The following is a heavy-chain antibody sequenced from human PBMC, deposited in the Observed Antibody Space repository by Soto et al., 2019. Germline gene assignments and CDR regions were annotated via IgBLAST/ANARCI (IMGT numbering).Heavy chain of an antibody. D-gene: IGHD5-18*01. CDR1: GGSFSGYY. CDR2: INHSGST. CDR3: ASRRVQLWFNY. Sequence: SETLSLTCAVYGGSFSGYYWSWIRQPPGKGLEWIGEINHSGSTNYNPSLKSRVTISVDTSKNQFSLKLSSVTAADTAVYYCASRRVQLWFNYWGQGTLVTVSS. J-gene: IGHJ4*02. V-gene: IGHV4-34*01.